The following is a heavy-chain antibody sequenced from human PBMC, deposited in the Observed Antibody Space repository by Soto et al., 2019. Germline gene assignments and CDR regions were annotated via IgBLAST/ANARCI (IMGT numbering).Heavy chain of an antibody. CDR3: ARHSDIATPTXXXXDP. V-gene: IGHV1-69*06. CDR1: GGTFSTYP. CDR2: IIPIFGTT. D-gene: IGHD6-6*01. J-gene: IGHJ5*02. Sequence: QVQLVQSGAEVKKPGSSVKVSCKASGGTFSTYPISWVRQAPGQGLEWMGGIIPIFGTTNYAQKFQGRVTITADKATSTDXMELRSLTSEXXXXXXXARHSDIATPTXXXXDPWGRGT.